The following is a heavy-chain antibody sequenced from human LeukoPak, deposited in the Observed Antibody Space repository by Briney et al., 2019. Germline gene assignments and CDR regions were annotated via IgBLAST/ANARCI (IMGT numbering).Heavy chain of an antibody. J-gene: IGHJ4*02. CDR2: ISAYNGNT. Sequence: VASVKVSCKASGYTFTSYGISWVRQAPGQGLEWMGWISAYNGNTNYAQKLQGRVTMTTDTSTSTAYMELSRLRSDDTAVYYCARDRDPNYGSGSLPYFDYWGQGTLVTVSS. CDR1: GYTFTSYG. CDR3: ARDRDPNYGSGSLPYFDY. V-gene: IGHV1-18*01. D-gene: IGHD3-10*01.